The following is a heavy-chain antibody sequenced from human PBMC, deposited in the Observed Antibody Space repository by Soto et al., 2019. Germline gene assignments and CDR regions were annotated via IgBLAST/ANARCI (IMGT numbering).Heavy chain of an antibody. V-gene: IGHV2-5*02. CDR1: GFSLSTSGVG. CDR3: AHRLELWAVDY. Sequence: QITLKESGPTLVKPTQTLTLTCTFSGFSLSTSGVGVGWIRQPPGKALEWLALIYWDDDKRYSPSLKSRLTITKETSKNQVVLTMTNMDPLDTATYDCAHRLELWAVDYWGQGTLVTVSS. CDR2: IYWDDDK. D-gene: IGHD1-1*01. J-gene: IGHJ4*02.